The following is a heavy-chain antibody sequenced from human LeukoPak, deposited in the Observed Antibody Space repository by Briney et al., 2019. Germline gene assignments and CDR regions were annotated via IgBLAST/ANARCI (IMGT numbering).Heavy chain of an antibody. D-gene: IGHD1-26*01. V-gene: IGHV1-18*01. CDR2: ISAYNGNT. Sequence: ASVKVSCKASGYTFTSYGISWVRQAPGQGLEWMGWISAYNGNTNYAQKLQGRVTMTTDTSTSTAYMVLRSLRSDDTAVYYCARVPTYSGSYDAYFDYWGQGTLVTVSS. CDR1: GYTFTSYG. CDR3: ARVPTYSGSYDAYFDY. J-gene: IGHJ4*02.